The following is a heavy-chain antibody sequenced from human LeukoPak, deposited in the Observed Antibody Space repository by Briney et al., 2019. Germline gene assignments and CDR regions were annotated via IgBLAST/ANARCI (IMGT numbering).Heavy chain of an antibody. V-gene: IGHV1-69*05. D-gene: IGHD4-17*01. CDR2: IIPIFGTA. Sequence: GASVKVSCKASGGTFNSHVINWVRQAPGQGLEWMGGIIPIFGTANYKQKFQGRVTMTRDTSIGTAYMELSSLRSEDSAVYYCARVPNRGDKFDPWGQGTLVTVSS. CDR1: GGTFNSHV. CDR3: ARVPNRGDKFDP. J-gene: IGHJ5*02.